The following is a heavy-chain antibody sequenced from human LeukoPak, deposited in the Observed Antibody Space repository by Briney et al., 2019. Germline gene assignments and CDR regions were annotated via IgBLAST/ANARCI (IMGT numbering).Heavy chain of an antibody. V-gene: IGHV3-7*01. J-gene: IGHJ4*02. CDR1: AFMLSSSW. Sequence: PGWSLTLSCVASAFMLSSSWMSWVRPLAAKGPEWVANMNQDGSRKYYVDSVKGRFTISRDNAKKSLFLQMNGLRDEDTAVYYCTRDSQGSGTYPTDHWGQGTLVTVSS. CDR2: MNQDGSRK. D-gene: IGHD3-10*01. CDR3: TRDSQGSGTYPTDH.